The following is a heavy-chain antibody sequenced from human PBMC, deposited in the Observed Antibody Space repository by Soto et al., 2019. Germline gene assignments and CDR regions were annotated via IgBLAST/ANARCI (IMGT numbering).Heavy chain of an antibody. CDR1: GFTFIDYY. Sequence: LRLSFAASGFTFIDYYMSWIRQAPGKGLEWVSYISTSGSTIYYADSVKGRFTISRGNAKNSLYLQMNSLRAEDTAVYYCARGGAGRRSGRMGAFDIWGQGTMVTVSS. J-gene: IGHJ3*02. V-gene: IGHV3-11*01. CDR3: ARGGAGRRSGRMGAFDI. D-gene: IGHD6-19*01. CDR2: ISTSGSTI.